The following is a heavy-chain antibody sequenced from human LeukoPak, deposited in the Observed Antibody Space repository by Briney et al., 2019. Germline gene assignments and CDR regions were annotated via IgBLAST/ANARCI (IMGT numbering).Heavy chain of an antibody. CDR2: IIPILGIA. CDR1: GGTFSSYT. V-gene: IGHV1-69*02. J-gene: IGHJ5*02. D-gene: IGHD6-6*01. CDR3: ARGEQLRSFDP. Sequence: SVKVSCKASGGTFSSYTISWVRQAPGQGLEWMGRIIPILGIANYAQKFQGRVTITADKSTSTAYIELSSLRSEDTAVYYCARGEQLRSFDPWGQGTLVTVSS.